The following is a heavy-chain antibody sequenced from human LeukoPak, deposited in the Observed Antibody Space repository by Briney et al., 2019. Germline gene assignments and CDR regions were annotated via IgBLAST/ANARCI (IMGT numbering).Heavy chain of an antibody. D-gene: IGHD2-15*01. CDR2: IYYSGST. CDR3: ARGHSFSYFDY. Sequence: SETLSLTCTVSGGSISSYYWSWIRQPPGKGLEWIGYIYYSGSTNYNPSLKSRVTISVDTSKNQFSLKLSSVTAADTAVYYCARGHSFSYFDYWGQGTLVTVSS. J-gene: IGHJ4*02. V-gene: IGHV4-59*12. CDR1: GGSISSYY.